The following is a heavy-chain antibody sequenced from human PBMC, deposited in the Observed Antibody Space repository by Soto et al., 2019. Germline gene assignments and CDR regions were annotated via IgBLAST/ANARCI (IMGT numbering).Heavy chain of an antibody. J-gene: IGHJ4*02. CDR1: GGSISRSY. Sequence: SESLSLTCTVSGGSISRSYWSWIRQPPGRGLEWIGYISFSGNTNYNPSLKSRVTISFGTSKNQFSLKLISVTSADTAVYYCARDDFGEHWGQGTPVTVSS. CDR3: ARDDFGEH. CDR2: ISFSGNT. D-gene: IGHD3-10*01. V-gene: IGHV4-59*01.